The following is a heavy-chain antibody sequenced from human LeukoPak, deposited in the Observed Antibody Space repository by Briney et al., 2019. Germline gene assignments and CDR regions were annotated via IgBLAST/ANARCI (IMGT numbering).Heavy chain of an antibody. CDR3: ARVRGQWLVPNYFDY. J-gene: IGHJ4*02. V-gene: IGHV4-39*07. CDR1: GGSISSSSYY. CDR2: IYYSGRT. D-gene: IGHD6-19*01. Sequence: SETLSLTCTVSGGSISSSSYYWGWIRQPPGKGLEWIGSIYYSGRTYYNPSLKSRVTISVDTSKNQFSLKLSSVTAADTAVYYCARVRGQWLVPNYFDYWGQGTLVTVSS.